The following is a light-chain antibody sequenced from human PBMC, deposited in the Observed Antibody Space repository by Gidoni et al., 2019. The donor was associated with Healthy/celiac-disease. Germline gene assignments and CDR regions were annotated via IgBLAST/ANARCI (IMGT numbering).Light chain of an antibody. Sequence: AIQLTQSPSSLSASVGDRVTITCRASQGISSALAWYQQKPGKAPKLLIYDASSLESGVPSRFSGSGSGTDFTLTISSLQPEDFATYYCQQFETFXPXTKLEIK. V-gene: IGKV1-13*02. CDR3: QQFET. J-gene: IGKJ2*01. CDR1: QGISSA. CDR2: DAS.